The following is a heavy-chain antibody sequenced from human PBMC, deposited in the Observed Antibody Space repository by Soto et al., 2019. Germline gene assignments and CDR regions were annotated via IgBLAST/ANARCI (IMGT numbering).Heavy chain of an antibody. Sequence: SVKVSCKASGFTFTSSAVQWVRQARGQRLVWIGWIVVGSGNTNYAQKFQERVTITRDMSTSTAYMELSSLRSEDTAVYYCAATYSSSWSEGWFDPWGQGTLVTVSS. J-gene: IGHJ5*02. CDR3: AATYSSSWSEGWFDP. CDR2: IVVGSGNT. D-gene: IGHD6-13*01. CDR1: GFTFTSSA. V-gene: IGHV1-58*01.